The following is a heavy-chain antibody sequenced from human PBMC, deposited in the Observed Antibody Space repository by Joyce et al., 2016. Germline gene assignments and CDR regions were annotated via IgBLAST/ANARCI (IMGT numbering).Heavy chain of an antibody. CDR1: GFTFNTYS. V-gene: IGHV3-48*01. Sequence: GESGGGLVQPGGSLRLSCAASGFTFNTYSMNWVRQAPGKGLEWVSYISRSSNTIYYVDSVKGRFTISRDNAKNSLYLQMNSLGAEDTAVYFCARATSYYFYYYMDVWGKGTTVTVSS. CDR2: ISRSSNTI. J-gene: IGHJ6*03. CDR3: ARATSYYFYYYMDV.